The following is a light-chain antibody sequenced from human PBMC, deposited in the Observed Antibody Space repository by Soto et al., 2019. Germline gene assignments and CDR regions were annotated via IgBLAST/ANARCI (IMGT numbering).Light chain of an antibody. Sequence: DIQMTQSPSTLSASVGDRVTITCRASQSVRNWLAWYQKKPGKAPKLLIYDAYSVESGVPSRFSGSGFGTEFTLTISSLQPDDVATYYCQQFNAYSYPFGQGTRVEMK. J-gene: IGKJ2*01. CDR2: DAY. CDR1: QSVRNW. V-gene: IGKV1-5*01. CDR3: QQFNAYSYP.